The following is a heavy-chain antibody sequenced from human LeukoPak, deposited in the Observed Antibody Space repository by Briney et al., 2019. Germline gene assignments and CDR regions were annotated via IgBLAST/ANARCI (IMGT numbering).Heavy chain of an antibody. Sequence: SETLSLTCTVSGGSISSYYWSWIRHPPGKVLEWIGYIYYSGSTNYNPSLKSRVTISVDTSKNQFSLKLSSVTAADTAVYYCARDRPHPGGWFDPWGQGTLVTVSS. J-gene: IGHJ5*02. V-gene: IGHV4-59*01. D-gene: IGHD3-16*01. CDR1: GGSISSYY. CDR3: ARDRPHPGGWFDP. CDR2: IYYSGST.